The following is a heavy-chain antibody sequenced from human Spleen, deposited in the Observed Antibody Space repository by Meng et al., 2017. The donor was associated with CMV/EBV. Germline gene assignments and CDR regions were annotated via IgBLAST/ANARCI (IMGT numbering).Heavy chain of an antibody. CDR2: LSYGGSI. J-gene: IGHJ6*02. CDR3: ARDSPAGLPPYYYGADV. CDR1: GASITSSSYF. D-gene: IGHD5-18*01. Sequence: SETLSLTCTVSGASITSSSYFWDWIRQSPGKGLEWIRSLSYGGSIYYNSSLKSRVTISVDMSRNQLTLRLTSVTAADTAVYYCARDSPAGLPPYYYGADVWGQGTTVTVSS. V-gene: IGHV4-39*06.